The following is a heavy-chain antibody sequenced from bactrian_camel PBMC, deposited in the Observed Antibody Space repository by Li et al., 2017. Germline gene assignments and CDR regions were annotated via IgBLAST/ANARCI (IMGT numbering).Heavy chain of an antibody. CDR2: IYRGPGDT. V-gene: IGHV3-3*01. CDR3: WKAFGDYWFSNPHY. J-gene: IGHJ4*01. CDR1: GYSFSVYC. D-gene: IGHD3*01. Sequence: QLVESGGGSVQEGGSLRLSCAAPGYSFSVYCMGWFRQAPGKEREGIATIYRGPGDTYYADSVKGRSTISRDNAKNTVYLQLSSLKTEDTAMYYCWKAFGDYWFSNPHYWGQGTQVTVS.